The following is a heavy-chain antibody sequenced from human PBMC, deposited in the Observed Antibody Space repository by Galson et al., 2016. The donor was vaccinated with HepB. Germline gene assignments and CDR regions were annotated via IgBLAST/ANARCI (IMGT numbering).Heavy chain of an antibody. J-gene: IGHJ3*02. CDR2: IKPDGTEK. Sequence: SGFNFSSNWMSWVRQAPGKGLEWVANIKPDGTEKNYVGAVKGRFSISRDNAKNSLFLVMNSGSAEDTAVYYCARGVVGAPKALDIWGQGTMVTVSS. V-gene: IGHV3-7*01. CDR3: ARGVVGAPKALDI. CDR1: GFNFSSNW. D-gene: IGHD1-26*01.